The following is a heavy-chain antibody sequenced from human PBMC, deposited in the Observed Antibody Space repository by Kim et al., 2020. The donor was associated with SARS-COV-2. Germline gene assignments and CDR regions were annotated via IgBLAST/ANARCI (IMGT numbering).Heavy chain of an antibody. V-gene: IGHV3-23*01. CDR1: GFTFSIDA. Sequence: LSLTCAASGFTFSIDAMIWVRQAPGMGLECVSVITGSGDNTHYADSVKGRFTISRDNSKSMLYLQMNSLRVEDTAIYYCARGSDHWGQGTLVTVSS. CDR2: ITGSGDNT. J-gene: IGHJ4*02. CDR3: ARGSDH.